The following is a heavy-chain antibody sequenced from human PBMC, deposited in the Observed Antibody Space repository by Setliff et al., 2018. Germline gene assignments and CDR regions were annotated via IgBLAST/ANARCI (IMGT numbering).Heavy chain of an antibody. Sequence: SVKVSCKASGYTFITYDINWVRQASGQGLEWMGWMNPIFGTANYAQKFQGRVTITTDESTSTAYMELSSLRSEDTAVYYCASHGSPPGSGTFRDAFDIWGQGTMVT. CDR3: ASHGSPPGSGTFRDAFDI. CDR1: GYTFITYD. V-gene: IGHV1-69*05. CDR2: MNPIFGTA. D-gene: IGHD3-10*01. J-gene: IGHJ3*02.